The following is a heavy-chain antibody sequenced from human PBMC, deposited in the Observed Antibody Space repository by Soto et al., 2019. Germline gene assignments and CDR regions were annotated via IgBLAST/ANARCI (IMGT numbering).Heavy chain of an antibody. CDR1: GGSISSSSYY. D-gene: IGHD3-10*01. J-gene: IGHJ5*02. CDR2: IYYSGST. Sequence: SETLSLTCTVSGGSISSSSYYWGWIRQPPGKGLEWIGSIYYSGSTNYNPSLKSRVTISVDTSKNQFSLKLSSVTAADTAVYYCARLLWSRGDWFDPWGQGTLVTVSS. V-gene: IGHV4-39*07. CDR3: ARLLWSRGDWFDP.